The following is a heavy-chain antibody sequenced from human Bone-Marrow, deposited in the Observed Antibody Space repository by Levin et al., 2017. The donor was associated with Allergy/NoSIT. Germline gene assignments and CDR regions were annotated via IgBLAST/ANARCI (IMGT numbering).Heavy chain of an antibody. CDR2: ISSSGSDI. J-gene: IGHJ4*02. V-gene: IGHV3-48*03. D-gene: IGHD3-10*01. CDR1: GFTFSNYD. Sequence: GGSLRLSCADSGFTFSNYDMNWVRQAPGKGLEWVAYISSSGSDIHYADSVKGRFTISRDNAKKSLYLQMNSLRVEDTAVYYCGAYGISGYWGQGTLVTVSS. CDR3: GAYGISGY.